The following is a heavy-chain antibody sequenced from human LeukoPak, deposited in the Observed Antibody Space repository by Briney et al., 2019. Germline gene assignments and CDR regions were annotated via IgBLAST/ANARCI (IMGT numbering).Heavy chain of an antibody. J-gene: IGHJ6*03. CDR2: INHSGST. CDR3: ARASGSSWYERRLHAYYYYMDV. CDR1: GGSFSGYY. D-gene: IGHD6-13*01. V-gene: IGHV4-34*01. Sequence: SETLSLTCAVYGGSFSGYYWSWIRQPPGKGLEWIGEINHSGSTNYNPSLKSRVTISVDTSKNQFSLNLSSVTAADTAVHSCARASGSSWYERRLHAYYYYMDVWGRGTTVTVSS.